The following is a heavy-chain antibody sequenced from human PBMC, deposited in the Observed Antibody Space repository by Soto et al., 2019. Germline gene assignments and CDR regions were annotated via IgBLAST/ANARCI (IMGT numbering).Heavy chain of an antibody. V-gene: IGHV4-61*01. CDR1: GGSVSSGSYY. J-gene: IGHJ4*02. CDR2: IYYSGST. CDR3: ARVESWVNHFDY. D-gene: IGHD2-21*01. Sequence: KPSETLSLTCTVSGGSVSSGSYYWSWIRQPPGKGLEWIGYIYYSGSTNYNPSLKSRVTISVDTSKNQFSLKLSSVTAADTAVYYCARVESWVNHFDYWGQGTLVTVSS.